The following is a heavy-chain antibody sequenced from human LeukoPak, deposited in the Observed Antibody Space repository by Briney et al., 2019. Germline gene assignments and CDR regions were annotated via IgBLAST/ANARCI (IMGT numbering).Heavy chain of an antibody. CDR1: GLTVSGNY. D-gene: IGHD2-2*01. Sequence: GGSLRLSCAASGLTVSGNYMNWVRQAPGKGLEWVSTISASGGGTYYADSVKGRFTISRDNSKNTLYLQMNSLRADDTAVYYCAKDNAYCSSLNCYFEYWGQGTLVTVSS. CDR3: AKDNAYCSSLNCYFEY. CDR2: ISASGGGT. V-gene: IGHV3-23*01. J-gene: IGHJ4*02.